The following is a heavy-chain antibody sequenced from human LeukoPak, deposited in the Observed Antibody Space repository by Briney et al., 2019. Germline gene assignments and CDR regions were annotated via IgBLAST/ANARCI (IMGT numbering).Heavy chain of an antibody. CDR3: GRGFSIVPAGIPDY. V-gene: IGHV3-74*01. D-gene: IGHD2-2*02. Sequence: GGSLRLSCAASGFTFSSYWMHWVRQAPGKGLVWVSRINTDGSSTYYADSVKGRFTISRDNAKNTLYLQMNSLRAEDTAVYYCGRGFSIVPAGIPDYWGLGTLVTVSS. CDR1: GFTFSSYW. CDR2: INTDGSST. J-gene: IGHJ4*02.